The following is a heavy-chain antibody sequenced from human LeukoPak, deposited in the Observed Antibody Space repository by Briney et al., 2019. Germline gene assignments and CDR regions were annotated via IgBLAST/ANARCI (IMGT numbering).Heavy chain of an antibody. V-gene: IGHV1-18*01. CDR1: GYSFTNYG. CDR2: INTYNGNT. D-gene: IGHD1-26*01. J-gene: IGHJ4*02. Sequence: ASVKVSCKASGYSFTNYGITWMREAPGQGLEWMGWINTYNGNTNYAQKLQGRVTITTDTSTSTAYMELRSLRSDDTAVFYCARDLVDGVGAPGAYWGQGALVTVSS. CDR3: ARDLVDGVGAPGAY.